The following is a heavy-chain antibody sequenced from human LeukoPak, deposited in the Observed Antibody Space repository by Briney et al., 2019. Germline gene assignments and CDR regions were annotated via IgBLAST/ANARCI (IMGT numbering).Heavy chain of an antibody. V-gene: IGHV3-7*05. CDR1: GFTFSSYW. D-gene: IGHD3-16*01. J-gene: IGHJ4*02. CDR2: IKQDGSEI. Sequence: GGSLRLSCAASGFTFSSYWVSWVRQVAGKGLEWVANIKQDGSEIYYVDSVRGRFTISRDNAKNSLFLQMNSLRAEDTAVYYCVQGGYFFNYWGQGALVTVSS. CDR3: VQGGYFFNY.